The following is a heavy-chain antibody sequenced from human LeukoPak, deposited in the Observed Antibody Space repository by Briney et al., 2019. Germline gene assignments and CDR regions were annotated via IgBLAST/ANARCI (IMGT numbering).Heavy chain of an antibody. Sequence: PSETLSLTCAVYGGSFSGYYWSWIRQPPGKGLEWIGYIYYSGSTNYNPSLKSRVTISVDTSKNQFSLKLSSVTAADTAVYYCARAYDSSGTLDYWGQGTLVTVSS. CDR3: ARAYDSSGTLDY. CDR1: GGSFSGYY. J-gene: IGHJ4*02. CDR2: IYYSGST. D-gene: IGHD3-22*01. V-gene: IGHV4-59*01.